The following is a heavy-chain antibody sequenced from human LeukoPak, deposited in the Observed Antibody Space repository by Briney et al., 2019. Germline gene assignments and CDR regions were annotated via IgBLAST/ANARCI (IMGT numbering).Heavy chain of an antibody. CDR3: ARHMGDYDVLTGSLFDY. J-gene: IGHJ4*02. CDR2: IYPGDSDT. Sequence: GESLKISCKASGYIFSSYWIGWVRQMPGKGLEWMGIIYPGDSDTRYSPSFQGQVTISADKSVRTAYLQWSSLKASDTAMYYCARHMGDYDVLTGSLFDYWGQGTLVTVSP. CDR1: GYIFSSYW. V-gene: IGHV5-51*01. D-gene: IGHD3-9*01.